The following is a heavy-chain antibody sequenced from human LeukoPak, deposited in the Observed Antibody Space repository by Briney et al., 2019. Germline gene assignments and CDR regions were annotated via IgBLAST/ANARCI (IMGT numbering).Heavy chain of an antibody. CDR3: ARGLMFDP. CDR2: INHSGST. V-gene: IGHV4-34*01. Sequence: PSETLSLTCAVYGGSFSGYYWSWIRQPPGKGLEWIGEINHSGSTNYSPSLKSRVTISVDSSKNQFPLRLSSVTAADTAVYYCARGLMFDPWGQGTLVTVSS. CDR1: GGSFSGYY. J-gene: IGHJ5*02.